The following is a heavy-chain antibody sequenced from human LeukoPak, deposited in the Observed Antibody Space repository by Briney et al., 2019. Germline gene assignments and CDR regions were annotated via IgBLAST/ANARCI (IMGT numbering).Heavy chain of an antibody. J-gene: IGHJ4*02. CDR2: INHSGST. CDR1: GGSFSGYY. CDR3: ASTTLLGFLDY. V-gene: IGHV4-34*01. D-gene: IGHD2-8*02. Sequence: SETLSLTCAVYGGSFSGYYWSWIRQPPGKGLEWIGEINHSGSTNYNPSLKSRVTISVDTSKNQFSLKLSSVTAADTAVYYCASTTLLGFLDYWGQGTLDTVSS.